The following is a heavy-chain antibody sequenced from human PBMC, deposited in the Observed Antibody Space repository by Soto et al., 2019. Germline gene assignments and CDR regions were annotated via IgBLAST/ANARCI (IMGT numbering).Heavy chain of an antibody. CDR1: GYSFTAYY. Sequence: QVQLVQSGAEVKKPGASVKVSCKASGYSFTAYYIHWVRQAPGQGREWMGWINCNTGGTNSPQNFQGRVTMTRDTSTNTTYMELSRLRSDDTAWYYCARAPYSSSSAPWFDPWGQGTLVTVSS. CDR2: INCNTGGT. J-gene: IGHJ5*02. CDR3: ARAPYSSSSAPWFDP. V-gene: IGHV1-2*02. D-gene: IGHD2-2*01.